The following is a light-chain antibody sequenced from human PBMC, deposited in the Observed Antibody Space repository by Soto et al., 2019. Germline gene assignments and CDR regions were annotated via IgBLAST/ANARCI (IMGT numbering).Light chain of an antibody. Sequence: VLSQSTGSASLTQGERATVSCRASQSVISNLAWYQQKPGQAPRLVIYGASTRATGIPDRFSGSGSGTEFTLTSGILQSGDFAVYYWQLSNKWLLTIGGGTKVDIK. CDR1: QSVISN. V-gene: IGKV3-15*01. CDR2: GAS. CDR3: QLSNKWLLT. J-gene: IGKJ4*01.